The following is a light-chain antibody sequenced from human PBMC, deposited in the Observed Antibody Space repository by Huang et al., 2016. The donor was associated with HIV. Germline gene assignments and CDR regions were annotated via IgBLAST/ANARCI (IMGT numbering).Light chain of an antibody. V-gene: IGKV3-20*01. J-gene: IGKJ1*01. CDR2: GAS. Sequence: EVVLTQSPGTLSLSPGERATLSCRAIQNITSTFLAWYQQRLGQAPRLLIYGASSRATGIPDRFSGNGSGPDFTLSITRLEPEDFAVYYCHQYGNSPQTFGQGTRVEIK. CDR3: HQYGNSPQT. CDR1: QNITSTF.